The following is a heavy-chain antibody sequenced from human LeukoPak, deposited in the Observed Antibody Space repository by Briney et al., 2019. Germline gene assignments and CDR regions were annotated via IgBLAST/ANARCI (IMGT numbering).Heavy chain of an antibody. J-gene: IGHJ4*02. CDR3: TASYTSGFPEIDY. CDR2: IFYSGST. CDR1: GGSVSSGNYY. D-gene: IGHD6-19*01. V-gene: IGHV4-61*01. Sequence: SETLSLTCTVSGGSVSSGNYYWSWTRQPPGKGLEWIAYIFYSGSTNYNPSLKSRVTMSLDTSKNQFSLKLNAVTAADTAFYYCTASYTSGFPEIDYWGQGTLVTVSS.